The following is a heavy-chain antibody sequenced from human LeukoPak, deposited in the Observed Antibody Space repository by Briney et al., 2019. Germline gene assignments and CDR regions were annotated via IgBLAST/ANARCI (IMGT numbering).Heavy chain of an antibody. V-gene: IGHV4-4*01. Sequence: PPETLSLTCAVSGDSISSRNWWNWVRQSPGQGLDWVGEISHGGITKYNPSLKNRVTISKDNSRNEFSLKLNSVTAADTAVYFCARSAGWWSLDYWGQGALVTVSA. J-gene: IGHJ4*02. CDR3: ARSAGWWSLDY. D-gene: IGHD2-8*02. CDR2: ISHGGIT. CDR1: GDSISSRNW.